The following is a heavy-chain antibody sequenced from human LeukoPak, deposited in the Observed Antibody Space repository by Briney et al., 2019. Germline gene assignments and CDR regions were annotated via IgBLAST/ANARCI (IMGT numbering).Heavy chain of an antibody. CDR1: GFTFSSYA. Sequence: GGSLRLSCAASGFTFSSYALSWVRQAPGKGLEWVSAISGSGGSTYYADSVKGRFTISRDNSKNTLYLQMNSLRAEDTAVYYCAKDYYDSSGYYDAFDIWGQGTMVTVSS. CDR3: AKDYYDSSGYYDAFDI. CDR2: ISGSGGST. D-gene: IGHD3-22*01. J-gene: IGHJ3*02. V-gene: IGHV3-23*01.